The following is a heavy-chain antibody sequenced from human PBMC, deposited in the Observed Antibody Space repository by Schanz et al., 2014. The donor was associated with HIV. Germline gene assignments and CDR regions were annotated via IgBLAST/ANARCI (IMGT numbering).Heavy chain of an antibody. CDR1: GFTFSSSG. D-gene: IGHD3-10*01. CDR3: AKGQRGIVRGDIDY. J-gene: IGHJ4*02. Sequence: QVQLVESGGGVVQPGRSLRLSCTASGFTFSSSGMHWVRQAPGKGLEWVAAMWYDESHKGYADSVKGRFTISRDNSKNTLYLEMNSLRPEDTAVYYCAKGQRGIVRGDIDYWGQGTLVTV. V-gene: IGHV3-33*06. CDR2: MWYDESHK.